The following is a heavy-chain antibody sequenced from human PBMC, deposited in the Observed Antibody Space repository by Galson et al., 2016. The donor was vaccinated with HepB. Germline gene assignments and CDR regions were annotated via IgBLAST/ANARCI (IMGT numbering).Heavy chain of an antibody. J-gene: IGHJ4*02. CDR1: GASISSNEW. V-gene: IGHV4-4*02. D-gene: IGHD1-26*01. CDR3: ACGRGDEWELLAY. Sequence: SETLSLTCDVSGASISSNEWWSWVRQPPGKGLEWIGEISQSGNTNYNPSLKSRVTISADKSQNQLSLRLNSVTAADTAVYYCACGRGDEWELLAYWGQGTLVTVSS. CDR2: ISQSGNT.